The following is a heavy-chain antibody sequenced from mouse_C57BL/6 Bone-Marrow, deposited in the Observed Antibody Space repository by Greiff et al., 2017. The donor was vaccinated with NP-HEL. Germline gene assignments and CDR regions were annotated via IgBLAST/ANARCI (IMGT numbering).Heavy chain of an antibody. CDR2: IDTENGDT. J-gene: IGHJ2*01. CDR1: GFNIKDDY. CDR3: TTPLGLFDY. D-gene: IGHD6-1*01. V-gene: IGHV14-4*01. Sequence: VQLQQSGAELVRPGASVKLSCTASGFNIKDDYMHWVKQRPEQGLEWIGWIDTENGDTEYASKFQGKATITVDTSSNTAYLKLSSLTSEDTAVYYCTTPLGLFDYWGQGTTLTVSS.